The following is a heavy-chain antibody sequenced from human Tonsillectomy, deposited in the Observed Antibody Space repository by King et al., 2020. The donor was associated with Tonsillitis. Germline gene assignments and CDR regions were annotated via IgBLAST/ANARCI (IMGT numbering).Heavy chain of an antibody. J-gene: IGHJ3*02. CDR2: IRQDGSKI. CDR3: ATEDDTGYFDI. D-gene: IGHD3-9*01. CDR1: GFSFSSYW. Sequence: QLVQSGGGLVQPGGSPRLSCAASGFSFSSYWMSWVRQAPGKGLEWVANIRQDGSKIYYVDSVKGRFTISRDNAKNSLYLQMNSLRAEDTAVYYCATEDDTGYFDIWGQGTMVTVSS. V-gene: IGHV3-7*03.